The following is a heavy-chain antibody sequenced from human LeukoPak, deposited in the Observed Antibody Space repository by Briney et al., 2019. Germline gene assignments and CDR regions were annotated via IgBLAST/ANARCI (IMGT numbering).Heavy chain of an antibody. J-gene: IGHJ3*02. CDR1: GFTFSSYA. D-gene: IGHD1-26*01. CDR2: ISYDGTNK. CDR3: ARARRVGATFDAFDI. V-gene: IGHV3-30-3*01. Sequence: GGSLRLSCAASGFTFSSYAMHWVRQAPGKGLEWVAVISYDGTNKNYADSVKGRFTNSRDNAKNTLYLQMNSLRAEDTAVYYCARARRVGATFDAFDIWGQGTMVTVSS.